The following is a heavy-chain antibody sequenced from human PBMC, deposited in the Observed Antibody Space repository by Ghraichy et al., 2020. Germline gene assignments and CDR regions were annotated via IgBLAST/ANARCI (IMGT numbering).Heavy chain of an antibody. CDR3: AREGVMGDRRGYFDY. V-gene: IGHV3-48*03. CDR1: GFTFSSYE. Sequence: GGSLRLSCAASGFTFSSYEMNWVRQAPGKGLEWVSYISSSGSTIYYADSVKGRFTISRDNAKNSLYLQMNSLRAEDTAVYYCAREGVMGDRRGYFDYWGQGTLVTVSS. J-gene: IGHJ4*02. D-gene: IGHD1-26*01. CDR2: ISSSGSTI.